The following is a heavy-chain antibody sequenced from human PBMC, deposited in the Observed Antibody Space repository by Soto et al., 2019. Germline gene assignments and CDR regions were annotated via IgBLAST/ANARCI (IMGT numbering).Heavy chain of an antibody. CDR1: GFTFDDYA. V-gene: IGHV3-9*01. J-gene: IGHJ4*02. Sequence: PGGSLRLSCAASGFTFDDYAMHWVRQAPGKGLEWVSGISWNSGSIGYADSVKGRFTISRDNAKNSLYLQMNSLRAEDTALYYCAKDMSGGRYYVSSLFDYWGQGTLVTVS. CDR3: AKDMSGGRYYVSSLFDY. D-gene: IGHD1-26*01. CDR2: ISWNSGSI.